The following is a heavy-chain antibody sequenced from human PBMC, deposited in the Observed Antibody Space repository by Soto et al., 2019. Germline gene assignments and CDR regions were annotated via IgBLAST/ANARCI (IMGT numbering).Heavy chain of an antibody. CDR2: ISGSSSYI. V-gene: IGHV3-21*01. Sequence: GGSLRLSCAASGFTFSSYSMNWGRQAPGKGLEWVSSISGSSSYIYYADSVKGRFTISRDNDKNSLYLKMNSLRAEDTAVYYCARDYYDSSGYAAFIDYWGQGTLVTVSS. D-gene: IGHD3-22*01. J-gene: IGHJ4*02. CDR3: ARDYYDSSGYAAFIDY. CDR1: GFTFSSYS.